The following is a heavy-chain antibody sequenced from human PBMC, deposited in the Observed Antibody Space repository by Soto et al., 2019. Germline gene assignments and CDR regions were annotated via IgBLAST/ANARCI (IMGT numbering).Heavy chain of an antibody. CDR1: CSSISGYY. CDR2: FYYNGNT. CDR3: ARMVGLYYFAF. Sequence: SETLSLSCTVSCSSISGYYWSWIRQPPGKGLEWIGYFYYNGNTNYNPSLKSRVSISVGSSKNEFSLRLNSVTAADTAVYYCARMVGLYYFAFWGQGALVTVSS. D-gene: IGHD2-8*01. J-gene: IGHJ4*02. V-gene: IGHV4-59*08.